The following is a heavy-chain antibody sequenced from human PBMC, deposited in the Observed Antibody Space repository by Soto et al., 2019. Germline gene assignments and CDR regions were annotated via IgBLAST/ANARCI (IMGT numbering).Heavy chain of an antibody. D-gene: IGHD6-13*01. CDR2: INPNSGGT. Sequence: GASVKVSCKASGYTFTGYYMHWVRQAPGQGLEWMGWINPNSGGTNYAQKFQGWVTMTRDTSISTAYMELSRLRSDDTAVYYCARALRLPTAAGTKYYYYGMDVWGQGTTVTVSS. V-gene: IGHV1-2*04. CDR3: ARALRLPTAAGTKYYYYGMDV. CDR1: GYTFTGYY. J-gene: IGHJ6*02.